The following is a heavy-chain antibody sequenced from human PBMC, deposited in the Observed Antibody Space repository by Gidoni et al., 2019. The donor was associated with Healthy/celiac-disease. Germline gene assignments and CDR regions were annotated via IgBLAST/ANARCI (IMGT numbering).Heavy chain of an antibody. V-gene: IGHV3-33*01. J-gene: IGHJ6*02. D-gene: IGHD1-26*01. CDR2: IWYDGSNK. CDR1: GFTFSSYG. Sequence: VQLVESGGGVVQPWRSLRPSCAASGFTFSSYGMHWVRQAPGKGLEWVAVIWYDGSNKYYADSVKGRFTISRDNSKNTLYLQMNSLRAEDTAVYYCARDGGTDAYDYYYGMDVWGQGTTVTVSS. CDR3: ARDGGTDAYDYYYGMDV.